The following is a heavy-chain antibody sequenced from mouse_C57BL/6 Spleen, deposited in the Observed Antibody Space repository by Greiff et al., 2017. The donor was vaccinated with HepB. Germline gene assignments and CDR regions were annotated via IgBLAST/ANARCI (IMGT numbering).Heavy chain of an antibody. CDR2: IRSKSNNYAT. V-gene: IGHV10-1*01. Sequence: EAMLVESGGGLVQPKGSLKLSCAASGFSFNTYAMNWVRQAPGKGLEWVARIRSKSNNYATYYADSVKDRFTISRDDSESMLYLQMNNLKTEDTAMYYCVRDGNHYYAMDYWGQGTSVTVSS. D-gene: IGHD2-1*01. CDR3: VRDGNHYYAMDY. J-gene: IGHJ4*01. CDR1: GFSFNTYA.